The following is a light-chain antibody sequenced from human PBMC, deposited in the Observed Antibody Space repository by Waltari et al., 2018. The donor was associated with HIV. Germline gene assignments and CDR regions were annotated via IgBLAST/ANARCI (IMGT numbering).Light chain of an antibody. CDR2: SNN. V-gene: IGLV1-44*01. CDR1: SSNIGSNT. CDR3: AAWDDSLNGAV. J-gene: IGLJ7*01. Sequence: QSVLTQPPSASGTPGQRVTISCSGSSSNIGSNTVNWYQQLPGTAPELLIYSNNQRPSGVPDRVSGSKSGTSASLAISGLQSEDEADYYCAAWDDSLNGAVFGGGTQLTVL.